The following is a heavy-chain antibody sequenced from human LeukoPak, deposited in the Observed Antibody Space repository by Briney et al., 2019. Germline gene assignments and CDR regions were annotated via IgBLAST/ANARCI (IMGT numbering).Heavy chain of an antibody. CDR2: INPSGGST. Sequence: ASVKVSCKASGYTFTSYYMHWVRQAPGQGLEWMGIINPSGGSTSYAQKFQGKVTMTRDTSTSTVYMELRSLRSEDTAVYYCARDRTRAARPTNWFDPWGQGTLVTVSS. V-gene: IGHV1-46*01. D-gene: IGHD6-6*01. CDR3: ARDRTRAARPTNWFDP. CDR1: GYTFTSYY. J-gene: IGHJ5*02.